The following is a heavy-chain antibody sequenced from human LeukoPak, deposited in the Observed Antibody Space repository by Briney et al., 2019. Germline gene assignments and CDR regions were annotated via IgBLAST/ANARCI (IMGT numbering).Heavy chain of an antibody. D-gene: IGHD4-17*01. CDR2: IYYSGST. Sequence: SETLSLTCTVSGGSISSGGYYWSWIRQHPGTGLEWIGYIYYSGSTYYNPSLKSRVTISVDTSKNQFSLKLSSVTAADTAVYYCARNPDYGDYAGALDYWGQGTLVTVSS. CDR3: ARNPDYGDYAGALDY. J-gene: IGHJ4*02. V-gene: IGHV4-31*03. CDR1: GGSISSGGYY.